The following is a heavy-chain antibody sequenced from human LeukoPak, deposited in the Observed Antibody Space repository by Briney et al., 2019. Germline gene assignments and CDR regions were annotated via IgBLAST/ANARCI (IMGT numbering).Heavy chain of an antibody. Sequence: ASVKVSCKASGYTFTSYDINWVRQATGQGLEWVGWMNPNSGNTGYAQKFQGRVTMTRNTSISTAYMELSSLRSEDTAVYYCARGRVRRGERNWFDPWGQGTLVTVSS. CDR3: ARGRVRRGERNWFDP. V-gene: IGHV1-8*01. CDR1: GYTFTSYD. J-gene: IGHJ5*02. CDR2: MNPNSGNT. D-gene: IGHD3-10*01.